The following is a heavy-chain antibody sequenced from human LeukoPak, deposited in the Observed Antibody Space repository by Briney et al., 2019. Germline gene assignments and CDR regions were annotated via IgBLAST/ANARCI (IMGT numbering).Heavy chain of an antibody. D-gene: IGHD4/OR15-4a*01. CDR2: LYASGDT. CDR3: AREAKPANAAGLDV. J-gene: IGHJ6*02. Sequence: PSETLSLSCTVSGGSISGSYWIPIRKPSRTRPDSIWRLYASGDTNYASGTTHSNASLKSRLTMSLDTSKNKLSLRLSSVTAADTAVYFCAREAKPANAAGLDVWGQGTTVTVSS. CDR1: GGSISGSY. V-gene: IGHV4-4*07.